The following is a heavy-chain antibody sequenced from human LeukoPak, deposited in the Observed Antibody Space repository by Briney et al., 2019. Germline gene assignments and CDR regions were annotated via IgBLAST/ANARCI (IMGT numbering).Heavy chain of an antibody. CDR1: GFTFSSYW. Sequence: GGSLRLSCAASGFTFSSYWMHWVRQAPGKGLVWVSRINSDGSSTSYADSVKGRFTISRDNAKNTLYLQMNSLRAEDTAVYYCARAGTSSSWYRGFYYYMDVWGKGTTVTVSS. J-gene: IGHJ6*03. CDR2: INSDGSST. CDR3: ARAGTSSSWYRGFYYYMDV. D-gene: IGHD6-13*01. V-gene: IGHV3-74*01.